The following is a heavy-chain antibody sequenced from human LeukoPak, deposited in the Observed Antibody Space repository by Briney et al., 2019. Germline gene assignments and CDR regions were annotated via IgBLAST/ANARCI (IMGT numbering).Heavy chain of an antibody. D-gene: IGHD6-19*01. Sequence: SGPTLVNPTQTLTLTCTFSGFSLSSSGMGVGWIRQPPGKALEWLALIYWDDDKRYSPSLKSRLTITKDTSKNQVVLTMTNMDPVDTATYYCAHRPPNSSGWGAFDIWGQGTMVTVSS. CDR2: IYWDDDK. V-gene: IGHV2-5*02. CDR3: AHRPPNSSGWGAFDI. J-gene: IGHJ3*02. CDR1: GFSLSSSGMG.